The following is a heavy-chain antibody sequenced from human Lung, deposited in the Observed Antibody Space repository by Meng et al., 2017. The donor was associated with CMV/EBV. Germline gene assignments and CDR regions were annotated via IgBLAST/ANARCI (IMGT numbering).Heavy chain of an antibody. CDR3: ARDILEHNAFDM. CDR1: GGSVSSGSYY. CDR2: ISYIGST. V-gene: IGHV4-61*01. Sequence: LSCTVSGGSVSSGSYYWSWLRQPPGKGLEWIGYISYIGSTNYNPSLKSRVSISVDTSKNQFSLKLSSVTAADTAIFYCARDILEHNAFDMWGQGPMVTVSS. D-gene: IGHD1/OR15-1a*01. J-gene: IGHJ3*02.